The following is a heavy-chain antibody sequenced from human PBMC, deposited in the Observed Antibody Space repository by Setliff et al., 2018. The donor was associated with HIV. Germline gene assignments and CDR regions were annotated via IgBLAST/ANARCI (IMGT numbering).Heavy chain of an antibody. CDR2: IYYSGST. Sequence: SETLSLTCTVSGGSISSYYWCWIRQPPGKGLEWIGYIYYSGSTTYNPSLKSRVTISVDTSKNQFSLKLSSVTAADTAVYYCARLGRGTYYYDSSGYLYAFDIWGQGTMVTVSS. D-gene: IGHD3-22*01. CDR3: ARLGRGTYYYDSSGYLYAFDI. J-gene: IGHJ3*02. V-gene: IGHV4-59*08. CDR1: GGSISSYY.